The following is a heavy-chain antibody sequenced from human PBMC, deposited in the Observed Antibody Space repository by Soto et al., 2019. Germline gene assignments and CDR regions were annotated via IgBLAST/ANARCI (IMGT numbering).Heavy chain of an antibody. CDR2: ISSSSSYI. J-gene: IGHJ4*02. D-gene: IGHD6-13*01. CDR1: GFTFSSYS. V-gene: IGHV3-21*01. Sequence: GGSLRLSCAASGFTFSSYSMNWVRQAPGKGLEWVSSISSSSSYIYYADSVKGRFTISRDNAKNSLYLQMNSLRAEDTAVYYCARDFAAAAARLPYYWGQGTLVTVSS. CDR3: ARDFAAAAARLPYY.